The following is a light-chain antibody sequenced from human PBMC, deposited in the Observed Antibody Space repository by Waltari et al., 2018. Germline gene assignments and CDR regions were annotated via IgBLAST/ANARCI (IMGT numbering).Light chain of an antibody. CDR1: QSVSRA. Sequence: ESVLTQSPGPLSLSLGERATVSCRASQSVSRALAWYQQKPGQAPRLLIYGASTRATGIPDRFSGSGSGTDFSLTISRLEPDDFAVYYCQHYLRLPVTFGQGTTVEI. J-gene: IGKJ1*01. CDR3: QHYLRLPVT. CDR2: GAS. V-gene: IGKV3-20*01.